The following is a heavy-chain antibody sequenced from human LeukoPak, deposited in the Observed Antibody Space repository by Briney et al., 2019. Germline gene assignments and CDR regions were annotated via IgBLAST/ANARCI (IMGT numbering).Heavy chain of an antibody. CDR2: INPNGGTT. CDR3: ARGGYTGYDFHY. J-gene: IGHJ4*02. CDR1: GYTFTGYY. V-gene: IGHV1-2*02. Sequence: GASVKVSCKASGYTFTGYYMHWVRQAPGQGLEWMGWINPNGGTTNCAQKFQGRVTMTRDTSISTAYMELSRLRSDDTAVFYCARGGYTGYDFHYWGQGTLVTVSS. D-gene: IGHD5-12*01.